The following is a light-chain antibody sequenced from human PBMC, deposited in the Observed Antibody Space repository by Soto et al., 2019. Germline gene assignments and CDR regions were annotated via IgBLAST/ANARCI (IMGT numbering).Light chain of an antibody. CDR2: RDN. CDR3: SAWDVSLVV. J-gene: IGLJ2*01. CDR1: SSNIGTNT. Sequence: QSVLTQPPSASGTPGQRVTISCSGSSSNIGTNTDIWYQQLPGAAPKLLIYRDNQRPSVVPGRFSGSQSGTSASLAISGLPAEDADDYYCSAWDVSLVVFGGGTKLTVL. V-gene: IGLV1-44*01.